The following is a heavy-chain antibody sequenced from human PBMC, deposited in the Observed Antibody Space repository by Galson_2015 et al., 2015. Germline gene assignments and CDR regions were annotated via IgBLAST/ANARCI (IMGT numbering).Heavy chain of an antibody. J-gene: IGHJ6*02. Sequence: SLRLSCAASGFTFSSYAMHWVRQAPGKGLEWVAVISYDGSNKYYADSVKGRFTISRDNSKNTLYLQMNSLRAEDTAVYYCARASLGSGSSTYYYYYGMDVWGQGTTVTVSS. V-gene: IGHV3-30-3*01. CDR3: ARASLGSGSSTYYYYYGMDV. CDR1: GFTFSSYA. D-gene: IGHD3-10*01. CDR2: ISYDGSNK.